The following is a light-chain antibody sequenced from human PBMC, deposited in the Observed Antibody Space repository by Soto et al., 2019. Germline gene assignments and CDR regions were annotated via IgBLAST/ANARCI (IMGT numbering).Light chain of an antibody. CDR2: GAS. CDR3: QHYNNWLGT. V-gene: IGKV3-15*01. Sequence: MPQSPDTLSVSRGERATLSCRANQAISSNLAWYQQKPGQAPRLLIYGASPRATGIPARFSGSGSGTEFTLTISSLQSEDFAVYYCQHYNNWLGTFGGGTKVDIK. CDR1: QAISSN. J-gene: IGKJ4*01.